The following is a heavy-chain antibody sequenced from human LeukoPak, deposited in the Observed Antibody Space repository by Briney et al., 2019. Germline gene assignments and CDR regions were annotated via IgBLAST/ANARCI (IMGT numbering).Heavy chain of an antibody. CDR1: GFTFSSYW. D-gene: IGHD2-21*01. J-gene: IGHJ6*03. CDR2: IKQDGSEK. Sequence: PGGSLRLSCAASGFTFSSYWMSWVRQAPGKGLEWVANIKQDGSEKYYVDSVKGRFTISRDNAKNSLYLQMNSLRGEDTAVYYCARGLTRDFFYYMDVWGKGTTVTVFS. V-gene: IGHV3-7*01. CDR3: ARGLTRDFFYYMDV.